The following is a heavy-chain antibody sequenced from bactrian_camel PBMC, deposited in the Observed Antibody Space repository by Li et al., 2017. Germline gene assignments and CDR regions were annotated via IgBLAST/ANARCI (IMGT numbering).Heavy chain of an antibody. D-gene: IGHD3*01. CDR2: SYSGGGFT. CDR1: TNAPSAYC. Sequence: VQLVESGGGSVQAGGSLTLSCSGSTNAPSAYCMGWFREAPGKEREGVAASYSGGGFTYTADSVKGRFTISQDKAKDTVYLQMNSLKPEDAAMYYCKASRSWDCPSPSSGYWGQGTQVTVS. J-gene: IGHJ4*01. CDR3: KASRSWDCPSPSSGY. V-gene: IGHV3S40*01.